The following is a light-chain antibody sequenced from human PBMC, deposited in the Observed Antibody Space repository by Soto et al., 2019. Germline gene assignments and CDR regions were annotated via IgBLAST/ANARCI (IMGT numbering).Light chain of an antibody. V-gene: IGKV1-39*01. CDR1: QSISSY. J-gene: IGKJ1*01. CDR2: AAS. CDR3: QQSYSTPFT. Sequence: GDRVTITCRASQSISSYLNWYQQKPGKAPKLLIYAASSLQSGVPSRFSGSGSGTDFTLIISSLQPEDFATYYCQQSYSTPFTFGQGTKVDIK.